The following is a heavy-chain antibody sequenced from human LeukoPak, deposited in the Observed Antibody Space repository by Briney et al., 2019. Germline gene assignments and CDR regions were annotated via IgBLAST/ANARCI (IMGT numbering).Heavy chain of an antibody. J-gene: IGHJ5*02. V-gene: IGHV1-2*02. CDR2: INPNSGGT. D-gene: IGHD3-3*01. CDR3: AGGDMTYYDFWSGYLNWFDP. CDR1: GYTFTGYY. Sequence: ASVKVSCKASGYTFTGYYMHWVRQAPGQGLEWMGWINPNSGGTNYAQKFQGRVTMTRDTSISTAYMELSRLRPDDTAVYYCAGGDMTYYDFWSGYLNWFDPWGQGTLVTVSS.